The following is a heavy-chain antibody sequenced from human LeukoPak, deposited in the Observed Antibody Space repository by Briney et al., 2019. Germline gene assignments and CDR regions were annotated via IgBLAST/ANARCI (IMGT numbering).Heavy chain of an antibody. Sequence: KPGGSLRLSCAASGFTFSSYSMNWVRQAPGKGLEWVSSISSSSSYIYYADSVKGRFTISRDNAKNSLYLLMNSMRAEDTAVYYCARRGQQLVYYYYYMDVWGKGTTVTVSS. CDR3: ARRGQQLVYYYYYMDV. CDR2: ISSSSSYI. J-gene: IGHJ6*03. V-gene: IGHV3-21*01. CDR1: GFTFSSYS. D-gene: IGHD6-13*01.